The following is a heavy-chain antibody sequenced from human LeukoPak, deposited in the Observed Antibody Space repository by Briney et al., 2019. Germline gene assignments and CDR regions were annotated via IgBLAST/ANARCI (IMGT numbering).Heavy chain of an antibody. V-gene: IGHV1-8*01. CDR3: ARDYYDSSALRRFDF. CDR2: MNPNSANT. J-gene: IGHJ4*02. CDR1: GYTFTSYD. Sequence: ASVKVSCTASGYTFTSYDINWVRQAPGQGLEWMGWMNPNSANTGYAQKFQGRVTMTRNTSISTAYMELSSLRSEDTAVYYCARDYYDSSALRRFDFWGQGTLVTVSS. D-gene: IGHD3-22*01.